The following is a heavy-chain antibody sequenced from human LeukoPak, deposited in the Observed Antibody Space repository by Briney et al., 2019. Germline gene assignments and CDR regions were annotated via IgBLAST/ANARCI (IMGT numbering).Heavy chain of an antibody. V-gene: IGHV3-23*01. Sequence: GGSLRLSCAASGFTFSSYAMSWVRQAPGKGLEWVSAISGSGGSTYYADSVKGRFTISRDNSKNTLYLQMNSLRAEDTAVYYCARVQMVRGVLIPEYFQHWGQGTLVTVSS. CDR1: GFTFSSYA. D-gene: IGHD3-10*01. CDR3: ARVQMVRGVLIPEYFQH. CDR2: ISGSGGST. J-gene: IGHJ1*01.